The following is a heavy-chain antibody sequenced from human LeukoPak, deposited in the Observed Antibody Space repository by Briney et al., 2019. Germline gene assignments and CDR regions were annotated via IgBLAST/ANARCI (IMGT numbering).Heavy chain of an antibody. Sequence: GRSLRLSCAASGFTFSSYGMHWVRQAPGKGLEWVAVIWYGGSNKYYADSVKGRFTISRDNSKNTLYLQMNSLRAEDTAVYYCAKADSSGWYSTLTFDYWGQGTLVTVSS. V-gene: IGHV3-30*18. CDR2: IWYGGSNK. CDR3: AKADSSGWYSTLTFDY. CDR1: GFTFSSYG. D-gene: IGHD6-19*01. J-gene: IGHJ4*02.